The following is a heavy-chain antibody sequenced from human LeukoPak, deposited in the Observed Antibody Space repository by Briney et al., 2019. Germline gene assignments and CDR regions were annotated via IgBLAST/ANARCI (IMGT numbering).Heavy chain of an antibody. Sequence: PSETLSLTCAVYGGSFSGYYWSWIRQPPGKGLEWIGEINHSGSTNYNPSLKSRVTISVDTSKNQFSLKLSSVTAADTAVYYCARAPRGPYYYDSSGSRWFDPWGQGTLVTVSS. CDR3: ARAPRGPYYYDSSGSRWFDP. CDR1: GGSFSGYY. V-gene: IGHV4-34*01. J-gene: IGHJ5*02. D-gene: IGHD3-22*01. CDR2: INHSGST.